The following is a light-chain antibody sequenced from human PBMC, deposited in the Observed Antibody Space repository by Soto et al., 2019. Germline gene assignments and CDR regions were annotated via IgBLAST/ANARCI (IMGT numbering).Light chain of an antibody. Sequence: QSALTQPASVSGSPGQSITISCTGTSSDVGSYNLVSWYQQHPGKAPKLMIYEGNKRPSGVSNRFSASKSGNTASLTIYGLQAEDEADYYGCAYAGSNTLGFGGGTKLTVL. CDR3: CAYAGSNTLG. V-gene: IGLV2-23*01. J-gene: IGLJ2*01. CDR2: EGN. CDR1: SSDVGSYNL.